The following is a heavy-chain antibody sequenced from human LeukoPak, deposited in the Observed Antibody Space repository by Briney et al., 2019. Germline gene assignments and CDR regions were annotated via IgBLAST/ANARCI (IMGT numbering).Heavy chain of an antibody. CDR3: ALQTGPRDGRYYYYMDV. J-gene: IGHJ6*03. CDR1: GYTFTSYG. Sequence: ASGKVSCKASGYTFTSYGISWVRQAPGQGLEWMGWISAYNGNTNYAQKFQGRVTMTTDTSTSTAYMELRSLRSDDTAVYYCALQTGPRDGRYYYYMDVWGKGTTVTISS. V-gene: IGHV1-18*01. CDR2: ISAYNGNT. D-gene: IGHD3-9*01.